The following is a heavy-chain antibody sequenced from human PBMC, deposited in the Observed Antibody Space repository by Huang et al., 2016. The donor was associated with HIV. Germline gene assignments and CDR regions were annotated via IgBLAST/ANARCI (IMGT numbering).Heavy chain of an antibody. V-gene: IGHV4-61*09. CDR1: GDSINSDNYY. J-gene: IGHJ4*02. CDR2: IYTSGST. CDR3: ARGGTYNTRGWYFDY. Sequence: QVQLQESGPRLVKPSQTLSLTCAVSGDSINSDNYYWSWIRQPAGKGLEWIGHIYTSGSTNYNPSLKSRVTISVDTSKNQVSLKLTAVTASDTAIYYCARGGTYNTRGWYFDYWGQGTLVPVSS. D-gene: IGHD1-20*01.